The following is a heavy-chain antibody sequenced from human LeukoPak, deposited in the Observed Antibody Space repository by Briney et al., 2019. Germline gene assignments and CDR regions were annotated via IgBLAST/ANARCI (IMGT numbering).Heavy chain of an antibody. CDR2: INAGNGNT. CDR3: ARVVTPSYFDAFDI. J-gene: IGHJ3*02. V-gene: IGHV1-3*01. D-gene: IGHD4-23*01. CDR1: GYTFTSYA. Sequence: GASVKVSCKASGYTFTSYAVHWVRQAPGQRLEWMGWINAGNGNTKYSQKFQGRVTITRDTSANTAYMELSSLRSEDTAVYYCARVVTPSYFDAFDIWGQGTMVTVSS.